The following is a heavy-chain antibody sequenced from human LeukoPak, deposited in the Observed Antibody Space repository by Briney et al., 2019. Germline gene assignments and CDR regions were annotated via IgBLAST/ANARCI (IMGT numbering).Heavy chain of an antibody. CDR3: ARETKLMGYSSGLGFNY. Sequence: SETLSLTCTVSGGSISSYYWSWIRQPPGKGLEWIGYIYYSGSTNYNPSLKSRVTISVDTSKNQFSLNLSSVTAADTAVYYCARETKLMGYSSGLGFNYWGQGTLVTVSS. CDR1: GGSISSYY. V-gene: IGHV4-59*01. CDR2: IYYSGST. J-gene: IGHJ4*02. D-gene: IGHD6-19*01.